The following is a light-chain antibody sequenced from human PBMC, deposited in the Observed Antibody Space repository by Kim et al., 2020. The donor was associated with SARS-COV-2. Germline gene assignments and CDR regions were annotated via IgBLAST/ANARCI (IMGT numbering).Light chain of an antibody. CDR2: GAS. J-gene: IGKJ4*01. V-gene: IGKV3-15*01. CDR1: QSVSSN. CDR3: QQYSSWPPLT. Sequence: EIVMTQSPATLSVSPGERATLSCRASQSVSSNLAWYQQKPGQAPRLLIYGASTRATGIPARFSGSGSGTEFSLTISSLQSEDSAVYYCQQYSSWPPLTFGGGTKVDIK.